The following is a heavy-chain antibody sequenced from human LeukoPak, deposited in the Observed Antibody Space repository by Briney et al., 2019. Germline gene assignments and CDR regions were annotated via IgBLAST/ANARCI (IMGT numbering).Heavy chain of an antibody. Sequence: SQTLSLTCTVSGGSISSGGYYWSWIRQPPGKGLEWIGEINHSGSTNYNPSLKSRVTISVDTSKNQFSLKLSSVTAADTAVYYCAREPAARITIFGVVSRDDAFDIWGQGTMVTVSS. D-gene: IGHD3-3*01. J-gene: IGHJ3*02. CDR2: INHSGST. CDR1: GGSISSGGYY. CDR3: AREPAARITIFGVVSRDDAFDI. V-gene: IGHV4-30-2*01.